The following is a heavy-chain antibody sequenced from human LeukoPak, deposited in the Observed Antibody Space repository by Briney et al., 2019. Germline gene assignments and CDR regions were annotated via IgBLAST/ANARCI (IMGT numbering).Heavy chain of an antibody. CDR1: GYTFTSYG. Sequence: GASVKVSCKASGYTFTSYGISWVRQAPGQGLEWMGWINTNTGNPTYAQGFTGRFVFSLDTSVSTAYPQISSLKAEDTAVYYCARDRGIAVAGTLFNDYWGQGTLVTVSS. J-gene: IGHJ4*02. CDR2: INTNTGNP. CDR3: ARDRGIAVAGTLFNDY. D-gene: IGHD6-19*01. V-gene: IGHV7-4-1*02.